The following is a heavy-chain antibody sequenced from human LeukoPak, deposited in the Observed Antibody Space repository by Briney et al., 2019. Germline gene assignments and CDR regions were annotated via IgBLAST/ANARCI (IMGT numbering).Heavy chain of an antibody. CDR1: GYTFTGYY. J-gene: IGHJ4*02. D-gene: IGHD1-1*01. CDR2: INPNSGGT. V-gene: IGHV1-2*06. CDR3: ARYRAGTTDY. Sequence: ASVKVSCKASGYTFTGYYMHWVRQAPGQGLEWMGRINPNSGGTNYAQKFQGRVTMTRDTSISTAYMVLSRLRSDDTAAYYCARYRAGTTDYWGQGTLVTVSS.